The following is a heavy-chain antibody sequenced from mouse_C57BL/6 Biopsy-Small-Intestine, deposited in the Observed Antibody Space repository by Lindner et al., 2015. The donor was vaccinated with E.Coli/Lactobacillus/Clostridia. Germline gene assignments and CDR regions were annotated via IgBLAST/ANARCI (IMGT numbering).Heavy chain of an antibody. CDR2: FYPGSGSM. J-gene: IGHJ3*01. V-gene: IGHV1-62-2*01. CDR3: ARDVSSSASFAY. Sequence: VQLQESGAELVKPGASVKLSCKASGYTFTEYTIHWVKQRSGQGLEWIGWFYPGSGSMKFNEKFKDKVTVSADKSSSTVYMELTRLTPEDSAVYFCARDVSSSASFAYWGQGTLVTVSA. D-gene: IGHD1-1*01. CDR1: GYTFTEYT.